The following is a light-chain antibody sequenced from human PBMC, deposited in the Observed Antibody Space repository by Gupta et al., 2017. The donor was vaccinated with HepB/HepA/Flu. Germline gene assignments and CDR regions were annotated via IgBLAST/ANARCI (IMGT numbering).Light chain of an antibody. CDR1: QSVASSY. V-gene: IGKV3-20*01. Sequence: EIVLTQSPGTLSLSPGESATLSCRASQSVASSYLAWFQQSPGQAPRLLIYGASIRAAGTPDRFSGSGSGTDFTLTISRLEPEDFAVYYCQHCGSSPWTFGQGTKVEVK. J-gene: IGKJ1*01. CDR3: QHCGSSPWT. CDR2: GAS.